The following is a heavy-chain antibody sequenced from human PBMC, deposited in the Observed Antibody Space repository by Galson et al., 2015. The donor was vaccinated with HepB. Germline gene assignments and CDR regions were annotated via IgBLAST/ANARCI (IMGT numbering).Heavy chain of an antibody. V-gene: IGHV3-66*02. CDR2: IYSGGST. D-gene: IGHD6-13*01. J-gene: IGHJ4*02. CDR1: GFTVSSNY. Sequence: SLRLPCAASGFTVSSNYMSWVRQAPGKGLEWVSVIYSGGSTYYADSVKGRFTISRDNSKNTLYLQMNSLRAEDTAVYDCAKEKYSSSWPSYHFDYWGQGTRVTVSS. CDR3: AKEKYSSSWPSYHFDY.